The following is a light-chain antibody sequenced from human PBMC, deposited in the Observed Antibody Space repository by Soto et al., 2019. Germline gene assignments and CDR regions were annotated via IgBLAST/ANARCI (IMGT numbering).Light chain of an antibody. J-gene: IGKJ2*01. CDR2: QAS. CDR3: QRYNSYSYT. CDR1: QSIGSW. V-gene: IGKV1-5*03. Sequence: DTQMTQSPSILSASVGYTVTISCRASQSIGSWLAWYQQKPGKAPKILIYQASSLESGVPSRFSGSGSGTEFTLTINSLQPDDFATYYCQRYNSYSYTFGQGTKVDIK.